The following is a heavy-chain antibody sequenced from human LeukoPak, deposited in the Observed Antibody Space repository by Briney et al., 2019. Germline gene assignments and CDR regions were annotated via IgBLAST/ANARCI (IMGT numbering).Heavy chain of an antibody. CDR2: IYYSGST. J-gene: IGHJ3*02. D-gene: IGHD3-10*01. CDR3: ARRGITPDAFDI. CDR1: GGSISSSSYY. V-gene: IGHV4-39*01. Sequence: SETLSLTCTVSGGSISSSSYYWGWIRHPPGRGLEWIGSIYYSGSTYYNPSLKSRVTISVDTSQNPFPLKLSSVTAADTAVYYCARRGITPDAFDIWGQGTMVTVSS.